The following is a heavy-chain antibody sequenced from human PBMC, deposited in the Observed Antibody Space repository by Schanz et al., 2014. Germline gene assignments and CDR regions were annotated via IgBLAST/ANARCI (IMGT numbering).Heavy chain of an antibody. Sequence: QVQLVESGGGLVKPGGSLRLSCAASGFIFNDYYMNWIRQAPGKGMEWLSYISRDGTTSSYSDSVKGRFTISRYNATNSLYLEMTSLRGEDTGVYYCARDGGRDGYNLAFDVWGQGTLVTVSS. CDR3: ARDGGRDGYNLAFDV. J-gene: IGHJ3*01. CDR2: ISRDGTTS. V-gene: IGHV3-11*01. D-gene: IGHD2-15*01. CDR1: GFIFNDYY.